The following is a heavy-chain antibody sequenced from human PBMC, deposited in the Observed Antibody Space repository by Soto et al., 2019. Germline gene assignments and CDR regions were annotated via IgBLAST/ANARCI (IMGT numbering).Heavy chain of an antibody. CDR1: GYTFTSYA. Sequence: QVQLVQSGAEVKKPGASVKVSCKASGYTFTSYAMHWVRQAPGQRLEWMGWINAGTGNTKYSQKFQGRVTITRYTSASPAYMELSSLGSEATAVYYCARDVAAAAPWGQGTLVTVSS. CDR3: ARDVAAAAP. CDR2: INAGTGNT. D-gene: IGHD6-25*01. V-gene: IGHV1-3*01. J-gene: IGHJ5*02.